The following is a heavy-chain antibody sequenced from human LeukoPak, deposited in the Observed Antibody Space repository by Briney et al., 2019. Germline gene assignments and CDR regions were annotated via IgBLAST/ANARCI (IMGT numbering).Heavy chain of an antibody. CDR3: ANDFASYSPFDY. V-gene: IGHV3-30*18. CDR1: GFTFSSYG. CDR2: ISYDGSNK. J-gene: IGHJ4*02. Sequence: PGRSLRLSCAASGFTFSSYGMHWVRQAPGKGLEWVAVISYDGSNKSYADSVKGRFTISKDNSKNTLYLQMNSLRAEDTAVYYCANDFASYSPFDYWGQGTLVTVSS. D-gene: IGHD2-15*01.